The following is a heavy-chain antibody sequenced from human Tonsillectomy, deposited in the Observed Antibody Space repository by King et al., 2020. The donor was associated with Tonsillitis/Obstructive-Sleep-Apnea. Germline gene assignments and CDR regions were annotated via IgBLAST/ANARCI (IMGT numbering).Heavy chain of an antibody. V-gene: IGHV4-34*01. CDR2: INHSGST. CDR3: AREDGDSGYDYGGWFDP. Sequence: HVQLQQWGAGLLKPSETLSLTCAIYGGSFSGYYWSWIRQPPGKGLEWIGEINHSGSTNYNPSLKSRVTISLYTSKNQFSLRLTSVTAADTAVYYCAREDGDSGYDYGGWFDPWGQGALVTVSS. J-gene: IGHJ5*02. D-gene: IGHD5-12*01. CDR1: GGSFSGYY.